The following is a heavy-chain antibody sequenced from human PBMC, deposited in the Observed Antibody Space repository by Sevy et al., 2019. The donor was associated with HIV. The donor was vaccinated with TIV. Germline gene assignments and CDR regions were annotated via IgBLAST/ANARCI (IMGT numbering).Heavy chain of an antibody. Sequence: GPSVKVSCKASGYTFTDYYMHWVRQAPGQGLEWMGRINPNSGDTNFVQKFQGRVTMTRDTSISTAYMELSRLTSDDTAVYYCARDPVAPNPAGMDVWGQGTTVTVSS. D-gene: IGHD5-12*01. CDR3: ARDPVAPNPAGMDV. V-gene: IGHV1-2*06. CDR2: INPNSGDT. J-gene: IGHJ6*02. CDR1: GYTFTDYY.